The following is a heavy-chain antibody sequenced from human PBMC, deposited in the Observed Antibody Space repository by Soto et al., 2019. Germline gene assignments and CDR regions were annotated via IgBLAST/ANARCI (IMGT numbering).Heavy chain of an antibody. V-gene: IGHV3-30*03. D-gene: IGHD3-16*01. CDR1: GFTFTRHG. CDR3: ASGRELEMIPIDF. CDR2: ISYDGSNK. Sequence: QVQLVESGGGVVQPGTSLRLSCAASGFTFTRHGMHWVRQAPGKGLEWVTVISYDGSNKYYADSVKGRFTISRDNSKNTLYLQMNSLRVEDTAVYYCASGRELEMIPIDFWGQGTLVTVSS. J-gene: IGHJ4*02.